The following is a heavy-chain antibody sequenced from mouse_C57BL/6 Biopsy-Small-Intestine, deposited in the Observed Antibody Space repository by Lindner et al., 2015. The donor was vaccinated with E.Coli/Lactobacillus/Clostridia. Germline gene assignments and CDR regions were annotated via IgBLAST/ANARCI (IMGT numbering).Heavy chain of an antibody. J-gene: IGHJ4*01. Sequence: VQLQESGAELVRPGTSVKVSCKASGYAFTNYLIEWVKQRPGQGLEWIGVINPGSGGTNYNEKFKGKATLTADKSSSTAYMQLSSLTSEDSAVYFCARNRTYAMDYWGQGTSVTVSS. V-gene: IGHV1-54*01. CDR3: ARNRTYAMDY. CDR1: GYAFTNYL. CDR2: INPGSGGT.